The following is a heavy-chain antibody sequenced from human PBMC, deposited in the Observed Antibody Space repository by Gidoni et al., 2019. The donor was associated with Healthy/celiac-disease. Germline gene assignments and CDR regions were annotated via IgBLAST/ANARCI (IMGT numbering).Heavy chain of an antibody. Sequence: EVQLLESGGGLVQPGGSLRLSCAASGFTFSSYAMSWVRQAPGKGLEWVSAISGSGGSTYYADSVKGRFTISRDNAKNTLYLQMNSLRAEDTAVYYCAKDRWVMTTVTTFDYWGQGTLVTVSS. V-gene: IGHV3-23*01. J-gene: IGHJ4*02. CDR2: ISGSGGST. CDR1: GFTFSSYA. CDR3: AKDRWVMTTVTTFDY. D-gene: IGHD4-17*01.